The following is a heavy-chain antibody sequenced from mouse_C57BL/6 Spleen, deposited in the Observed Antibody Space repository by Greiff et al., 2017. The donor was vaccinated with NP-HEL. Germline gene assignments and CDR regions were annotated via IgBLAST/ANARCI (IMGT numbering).Heavy chain of an antibody. J-gene: IGHJ3*01. CDR2: IWRGGST. CDR3: ATSYDGYYPFAY. V-gene: IGHV2-5*01. D-gene: IGHD2-3*01. CDR1: GFSLTSYG. Sequence: VKLMESGPGLVQPSQSLSITCTVSGFSLTSYGVHWVRQSPGKGLEWLGVIWRGGSTDYNAAFMSRLSITKDNSKSQVFFKMNSLQADDTAIYYCATSYDGYYPFAYWGQGTLVTVSA.